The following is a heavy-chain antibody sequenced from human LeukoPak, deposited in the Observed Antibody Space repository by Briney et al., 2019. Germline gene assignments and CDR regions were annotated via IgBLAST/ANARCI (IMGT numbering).Heavy chain of an antibody. V-gene: IGHV3-21*01. CDR3: ARDRYSGSYGRKCNWFDP. Sequence: GGSLRLSCAASGFTFSSYSMNWVRQAPGKGLEWVSSISSSSSYIYYADSVKGRFTISRDNAKNSLYLQMNSLRAEDTAVYYCARDRYSGSYGRKCNWFDPWGQGTLVTVSS. CDR1: GFTFSSYS. D-gene: IGHD1-26*01. CDR2: ISSSSSYI. J-gene: IGHJ5*02.